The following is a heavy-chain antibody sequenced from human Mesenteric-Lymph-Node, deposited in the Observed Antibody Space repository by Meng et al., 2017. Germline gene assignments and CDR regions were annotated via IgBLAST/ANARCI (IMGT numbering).Heavy chain of an antibody. CDR1: GDSISSDIW. CDR3: GRDQGRELINH. J-gene: IGHJ4*02. D-gene: IGHD1-7*01. Sequence: QGALQEPGPGLVKPSGTLSLTCTVSGDSISSDIWWSWVRQPPGKGLEWIGEVYHRGDTNYNPSLKSRVDISVDKSKNQFYLSLFSVTAADTAVYYCGRDQGRELINHWGQGTLVTVSS. CDR2: VYHRGDT. V-gene: IGHV4-4*02.